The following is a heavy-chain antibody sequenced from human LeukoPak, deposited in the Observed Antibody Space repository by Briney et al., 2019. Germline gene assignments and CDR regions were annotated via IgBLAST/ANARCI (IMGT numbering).Heavy chain of an antibody. V-gene: IGHV4-59*12. CDR3: ARDSGTYYYYMDD. Sequence: TSETLSLTCTVSGGSISSYYWSWIRQPPGKGLEWIGYIYYSGSTNYNPSLKSRVTISVDTSKNQFSLKLSSVTAADTAVYYCARDSGTYYYYMDDWGKGTTVTVSS. CDR2: IYYSGST. D-gene: IGHD1-26*01. CDR1: GGSISSYY. J-gene: IGHJ6*03.